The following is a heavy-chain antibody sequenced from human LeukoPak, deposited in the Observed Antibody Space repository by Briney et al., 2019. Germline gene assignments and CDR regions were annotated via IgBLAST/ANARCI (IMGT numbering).Heavy chain of an antibody. CDR1: GFTFSDHY. CDR3: SRGANWGSYFDY. CDR2: IRDKANSYST. V-gene: IGHV3-72*01. D-gene: IGHD7-27*01. J-gene: IGHJ4*02. Sequence: XGSLRLSCAASGFTFSDHYMDWVRQAPGKGLEGIGRIRDKANSYSTEHAASVKGRFTVSRDDSKKSLFLRMNSLKTDDTAVYYCSRGANWGSYFDYWGQGILVTVSS.